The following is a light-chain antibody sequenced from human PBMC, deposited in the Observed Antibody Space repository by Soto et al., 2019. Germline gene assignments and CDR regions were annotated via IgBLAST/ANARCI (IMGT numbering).Light chain of an antibody. CDR1: QSVSSSY. J-gene: IGKJ5*01. CDR2: GPS. V-gene: IGKV3-20*01. CDR3: QQFGSSPPRIT. Sequence: EIVLTQSPGTLSLSPVERATLSCRASQSVSSSYIAWYQQKPGQAPRLLIYGPSSRATGIPDRFSGSGSGTDFTLTISRLEPEDFAVYYCQQFGSSPPRITFGQGTRLEIK.